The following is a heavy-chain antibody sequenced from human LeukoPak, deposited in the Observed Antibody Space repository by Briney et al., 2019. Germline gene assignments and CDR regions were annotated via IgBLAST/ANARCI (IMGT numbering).Heavy chain of an antibody. CDR3: ARDPRKDAFDI. CDR2: ISSSSYI. Sequence: GGSLRLSCAASGFTFSSYSMNWVRQAPGKGLEWVSSISSSSYIYYADSVKGRFTISRDNAKNSLYLQMNSLRAEDTAVYYCARDPRKDAFDIWGQGTMVTVSS. CDR1: GFTFSSYS. J-gene: IGHJ3*02. V-gene: IGHV3-21*04.